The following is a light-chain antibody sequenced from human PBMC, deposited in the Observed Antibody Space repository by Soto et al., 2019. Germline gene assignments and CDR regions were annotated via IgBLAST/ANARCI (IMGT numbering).Light chain of an antibody. CDR1: QSVSSSY. CDR3: QQYGSSPRGK. Sequence: IVLTQSPVTLSLSPGERATLSCSASQSVSSSYLAWYQQKPGQAPRLIIYGASSRATGIPDRFSGSGSGTDFTLTISRLEPEDFAVYYCQQYGSSPRGKFGQGTKVDIK. J-gene: IGKJ1*01. CDR2: GAS. V-gene: IGKV3-20*01.